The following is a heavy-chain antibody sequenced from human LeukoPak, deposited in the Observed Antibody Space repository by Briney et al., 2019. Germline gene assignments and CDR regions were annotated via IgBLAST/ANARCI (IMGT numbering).Heavy chain of an antibody. Sequence: PGGSLRLSCTASESSFSSFPMSWVRQAPGRGLEWISSISSSSSYIYYADSVKGRFTISRDNAKNSLYLQMNSLRAEDTAVYYCARVQSDYWGQGTLVTVSS. CDR3: ARVQSDY. V-gene: IGHV3-21*01. CDR1: ESSFSSFP. J-gene: IGHJ4*02. CDR2: ISSSSSYI.